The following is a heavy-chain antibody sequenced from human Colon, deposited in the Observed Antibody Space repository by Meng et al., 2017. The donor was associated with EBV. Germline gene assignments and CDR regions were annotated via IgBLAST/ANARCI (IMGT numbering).Heavy chain of an antibody. J-gene: IGHJ4*02. CDR2: IYYSGST. V-gene: IGHV4-31*03. CDR3: GRPHLISVAGHFDY. D-gene: IGHD6-19*01. Sequence: QVHLQESGPGRVKPSQTLPLTCTVSGGSGSSCGYYWTWIRQHPGKGLEWFGHIYYSGSTFYNPSLKRRVIISVDTSNNQFSLKLSSVTAADTAVYYCGRPHLISVAGHFDYWGQGTLVTVSS. CDR1: GGSGSSCGYY.